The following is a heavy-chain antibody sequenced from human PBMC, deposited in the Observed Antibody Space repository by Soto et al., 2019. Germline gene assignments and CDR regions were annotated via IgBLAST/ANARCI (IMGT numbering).Heavy chain of an antibody. J-gene: IGHJ5*02. D-gene: IGHD3-16*01. Sequence: ASVNVSCKASEYGFTNNDVHWVLQATGQGLEWMGWMNPGSGDTGYAQKFRGRVTMTRDISIATAYMELSSLRSDDTAIYYCARMATFGSLNWFDPWGQGTLVTVSS. CDR1: EYGFTNND. CDR3: ARMATFGSLNWFDP. V-gene: IGHV1-8*01. CDR2: MNPGSGDT.